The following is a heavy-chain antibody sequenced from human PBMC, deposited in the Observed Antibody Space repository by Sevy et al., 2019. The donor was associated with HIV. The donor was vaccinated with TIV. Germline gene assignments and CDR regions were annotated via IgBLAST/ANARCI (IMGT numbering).Heavy chain of an antibody. CDR1: GFTFTNYW. Sequence: GGSLRLSCAASGFTFTNYWMHWVRQAPGKGLVWVSRVDNDGSGTNYADSVKGRFTISRDNSKNTLDLQMNSLRAEDTAVDYCAGEPGATMVRGNLDYWGQGTLVTVSS. V-gene: IGHV3-74*01. CDR2: VDNDGSGT. D-gene: IGHD3-10*01. J-gene: IGHJ4*02. CDR3: AGEPGATMVRGNLDY.